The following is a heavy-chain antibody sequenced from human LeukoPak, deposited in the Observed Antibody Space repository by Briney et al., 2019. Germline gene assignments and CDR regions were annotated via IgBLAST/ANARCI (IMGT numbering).Heavy chain of an antibody. D-gene: IGHD2-15*01. Sequence: ASVKVSCKASGGTFSSYAISWVRQAPGQGLEWMGGIIPIFGTANYAQKFQGRVTITADESTSTAYMELSSLRSEDTAVYYCATQGGPGAGILLLWGQGTLVTVSS. CDR2: IIPIFGTA. J-gene: IGHJ4*02. V-gene: IGHV1-69*13. CDR3: ATQGGPGAGILLL. CDR1: GGTFSSYA.